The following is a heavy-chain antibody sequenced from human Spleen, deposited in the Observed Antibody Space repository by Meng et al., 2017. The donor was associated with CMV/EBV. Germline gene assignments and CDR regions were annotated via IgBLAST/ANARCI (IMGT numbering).Heavy chain of an antibody. D-gene: IGHD3-3*01. Sequence: GGSLRLSCAASGFTFSSHGMHWVRQAPGKGLEWVAFIEDDGSNENYGDSVKGRFTISRDNSKNTLYLQMNSLRAEDTAVYYCARDRTQYYDFWSGYYKYYYYGMDVWGQGTTVTVSS. CDR2: IEDDGSNE. V-gene: IGHV3-30*02. CDR1: GFTFSSHG. CDR3: ARDRTQYYDFWSGYYKYYYYGMDV. J-gene: IGHJ6*02.